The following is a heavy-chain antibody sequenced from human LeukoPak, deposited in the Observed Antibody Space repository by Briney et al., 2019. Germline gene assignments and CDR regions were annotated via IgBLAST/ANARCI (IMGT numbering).Heavy chain of an antibody. J-gene: IGHJ3*02. CDR1: GYTFTSYQ. CDR3: ARGGNYYYDSSGYNDAFDI. Sequence: ASVKVSCKASGYTFTSYQMHWVRQAPGQGLEWMGIINPSDSRTSYAQKFQGRVTMTRDTSTSTVYMELSSLRSEDTAVYYCARGGNYYYDSSGYNDAFDIWGQGTMVTVSS. D-gene: IGHD3-22*01. CDR2: INPSDSRT. V-gene: IGHV1-46*01.